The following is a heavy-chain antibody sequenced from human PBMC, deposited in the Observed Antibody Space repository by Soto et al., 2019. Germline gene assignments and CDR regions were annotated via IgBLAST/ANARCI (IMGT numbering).Heavy chain of an antibody. J-gene: IGHJ6*02. CDR3: ARGPFRPSAMDV. CDR2: TIPALGKT. Sequence: SVKVSCKTSGDNFKKNVLTWVRQAPGQGLEWMGGTIPALGKTHYIEKFQGRVTITVDAATRTVYMEVRDLTSEDTAIYYCARGPFRPSAMDVWGQGTTVTVSS. D-gene: IGHD3-10*01. V-gene: IGHV1-69*10. CDR1: GDNFKKNV.